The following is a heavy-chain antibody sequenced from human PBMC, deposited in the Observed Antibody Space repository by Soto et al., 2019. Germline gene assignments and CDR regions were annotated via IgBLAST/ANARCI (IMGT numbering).Heavy chain of an antibody. D-gene: IGHD7-27*01. J-gene: IGHJ5*02. CDR3: AKGKSTGDLDWFDP. CDR2: MIGGSHGT. V-gene: IGHV3-23*01. Sequence: EVQLLQSGGGLAQPGGSLRLSCAASGFTLNNYAVAWVRQAPGKGLEWVSTMIGGSHGTAYSDSVRGRFTDSRDNSENSLYLQMNSLGAEDTAMYYCAKGKSTGDLDWFDPWGQGSLVTVSS. CDR1: GFTLNNYA.